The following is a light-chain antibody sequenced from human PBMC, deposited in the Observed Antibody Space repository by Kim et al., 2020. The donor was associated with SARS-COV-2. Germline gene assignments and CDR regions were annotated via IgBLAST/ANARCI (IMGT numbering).Light chain of an antibody. CDR3: SSFGGRHYV. CDR2: EVY. V-gene: IGLV2-8*01. J-gene: IGLJ1*01. Sequence: PGQSVTISCTGTSSDFGAYNYVSWYQQHPGKVPRLMIYEVYRRPSGVPDRFSGSKSGNTASRTVSGLQAEDEAEYYCSSFGGRHYVFGTGTKVTVL. CDR1: SSDFGAYNY.